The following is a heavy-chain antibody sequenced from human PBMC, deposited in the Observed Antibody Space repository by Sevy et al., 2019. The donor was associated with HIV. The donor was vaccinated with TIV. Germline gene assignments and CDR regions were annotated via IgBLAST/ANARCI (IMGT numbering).Heavy chain of an antibody. CDR3: ARHRGRWELGGNWLDS. CDR2: ISADNGKT. D-gene: IGHD7-27*01. CDR1: GYTLTSYG. Sequence: ASVKVSCKASGYTLTSYGITWVRQAPGQGLEWMGWISADNGKTEYAQKVQGRGTMTTDTSTSTAYMELRRLRSDDTAVYYCARHRGRWELGGNWLDSWGQGTLVTVSS. V-gene: IGHV1-18*01. J-gene: IGHJ5*01.